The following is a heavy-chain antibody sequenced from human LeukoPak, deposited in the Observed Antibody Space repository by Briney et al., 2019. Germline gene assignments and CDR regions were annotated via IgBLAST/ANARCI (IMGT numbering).Heavy chain of an antibody. CDR3: ARADGDYDPHWFDP. V-gene: IGHV3-7*01. CDR2: IKQDGSEK. D-gene: IGHD4-17*01. Sequence: GGSLRHSCAASGFTFSSYWMSWVRQAPGKGLEWVANIKQDGSEKYYVDSVKGRFTISRDNAKNSLYLQMNSLRAEDTAVYYCARADGDYDPHWFDPWCQGTLVTVSS. J-gene: IGHJ5*02. CDR1: GFTFSSYW.